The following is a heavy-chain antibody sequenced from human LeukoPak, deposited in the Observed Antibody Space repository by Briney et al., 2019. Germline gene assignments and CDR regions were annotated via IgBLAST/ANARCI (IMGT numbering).Heavy chain of an antibody. J-gene: IGHJ6*03. CDR2: ISYDGSNK. D-gene: IGHD6-13*01. Sequence: AGGSLRLSCAASGFTFSSYSMNWVRQAPGKGLEWVAVISYDGSNKYYADSVKGRFTISRDNSKNTLYLQMNSLRAEDTAVYYCAKDSVAAAVYYYYMDVWGKGTTVTVSS. CDR3: AKDSVAAAVYYYYMDV. V-gene: IGHV3-30*18. CDR1: GFTFSSYS.